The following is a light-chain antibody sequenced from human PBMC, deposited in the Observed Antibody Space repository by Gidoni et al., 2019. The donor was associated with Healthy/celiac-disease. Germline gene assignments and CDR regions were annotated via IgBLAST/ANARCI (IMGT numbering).Light chain of an antibody. V-gene: IGLV1-47*01. CDR1: SSNIGSNY. CDR3: AAWDDSLSGWV. J-gene: IGLJ3*02. CDR2: RNN. Sequence: QSVLTQPPSASGTPGQMVTISCSGSSSNIGSNYVYWYQQLPGTAPKLLIYRNNQRPSGVTDRFSGSKSGTSASLAISGLRSEDEADYYCAAWDDSLSGWVFGGGTKLTVL.